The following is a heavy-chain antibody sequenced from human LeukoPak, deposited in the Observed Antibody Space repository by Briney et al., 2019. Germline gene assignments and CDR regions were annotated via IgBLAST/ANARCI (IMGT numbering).Heavy chain of an antibody. V-gene: IGHV4-59*01. CDR3: AREVYGDFDY. CDR1: GGSISSYY. CDR2: IYYSGST. Sequence: PSETLSLTCTVSGGSISSYYWSWIRHPPGKGLEWIGYIYYSGSTNYNPSLKSRVTISVDTSKNQFSLKLSSVTAADTAVYYCAREVYGDFDYWGQGTLVTVSS. D-gene: IGHD4-17*01. J-gene: IGHJ4*02.